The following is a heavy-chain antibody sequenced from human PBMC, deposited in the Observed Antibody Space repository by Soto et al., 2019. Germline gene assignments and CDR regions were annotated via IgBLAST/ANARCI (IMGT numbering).Heavy chain of an antibody. CDR1: GFTFSSYA. J-gene: IGHJ4*02. CDR2: ISGSGGST. CDR3: AKIQQQLVFFDY. D-gene: IGHD6-13*01. V-gene: IGHV3-23*01. Sequence: EVQLLESGGGLVQPGGSLRLSCAASGFTFSSYAMSWVRQAPGKGLEWVSAISGSGGSTYYADSVKGRFTISRDNSNNTLYLQMNSLRAEDTAVYYCAKIQQQLVFFDYWGQGTLVTVSS.